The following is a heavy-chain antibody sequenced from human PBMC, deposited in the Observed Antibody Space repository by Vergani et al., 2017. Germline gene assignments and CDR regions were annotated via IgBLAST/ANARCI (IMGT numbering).Heavy chain of an antibody. J-gene: IGHJ4*02. D-gene: IGHD3-22*01. Sequence: EVQLVESGGVVVQPGRSLRLSCAASGFTFDDYAMHWVRQAPGKGLEWVSGISWNSGSIGYADSVKGRFTISRDNAKNSLYLQMNSLRAEDTAVYYCARDYYDSSGYYYHDYWGQGTLVTVSS. CDR3: ARDYYDSSGYYYHDY. CDR1: GFTFDDYA. V-gene: IGHV3-9*01. CDR2: ISWNSGSI.